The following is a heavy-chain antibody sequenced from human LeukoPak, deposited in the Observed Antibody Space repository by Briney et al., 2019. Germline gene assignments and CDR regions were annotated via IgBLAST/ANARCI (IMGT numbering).Heavy chain of an antibody. V-gene: IGHV1-2*02. CDR1: GYTFTGYY. J-gene: IGHJ4*02. Sequence: ASVKVSCKASGYTFTGYYMHWVRQAPGQGLEWMGWINPNSGGTNYAQKFQGRVTMTRDTSISTAYMELSRLRSDDTAVYYCARRVSSGWYFDYWGQGTLVTVSS. CDR3: ARRVSSGWYFDY. CDR2: INPNSGGT. D-gene: IGHD6-19*01.